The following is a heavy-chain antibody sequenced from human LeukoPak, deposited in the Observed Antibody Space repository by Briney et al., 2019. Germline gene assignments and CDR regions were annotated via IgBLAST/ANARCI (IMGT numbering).Heavy chain of an antibody. V-gene: IGHV1-69*13. CDR2: IIPIFGTA. Sequence: GASVKVSCKASGYTFTSYGISWVRQAPGQGLEWMGGIIPIFGTANYAQKFQGRVTITADESTSTAYMELSSLRSEDTAVYYCARTYYYDSSGYYGGGFDYWGQGTLVTVSS. CDR1: GYTFTSYG. J-gene: IGHJ4*02. D-gene: IGHD3-22*01. CDR3: ARTYYYDSSGYYGGGFDY.